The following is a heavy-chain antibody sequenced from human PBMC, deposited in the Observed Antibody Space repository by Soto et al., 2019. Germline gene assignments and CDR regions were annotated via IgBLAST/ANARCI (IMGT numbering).Heavy chain of an antibody. CDR1: GFTFSTYT. CDR3: ATVHGTSRSFDS. CDR2: TGLNGRTT. Sequence: EVQLLESGGGLVQPGGSLRLSCAASGFTFSTYTMTWVRQAPGKGLEWVSSTGLNGRTTYYADSVKGRFTVSRDNSNNTLDLQMSSLRAEDSAVYYCATVHGTSRSFDSWGQGTLVTVSS. V-gene: IGHV3-23*01. J-gene: IGHJ4*02.